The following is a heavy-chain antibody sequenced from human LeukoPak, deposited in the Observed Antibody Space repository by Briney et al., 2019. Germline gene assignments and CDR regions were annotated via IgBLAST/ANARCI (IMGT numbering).Heavy chain of an antibody. J-gene: IGHJ4*02. CDR3: ATSLTRRTAAGSDY. CDR2: IYYSGST. CDR1: GGSISSYY. V-gene: IGHV4-59*12. D-gene: IGHD6-13*01. Sequence: TSETLSLTCTVSGGSISSYYWSWIRQPLGKGLEWIGYIYYSGSTNYNPSLKSRVTMSVDTSKNQFSLKLSTVTAADTAVYYCATSLTRRTAAGSDYWGQGTLVTVS.